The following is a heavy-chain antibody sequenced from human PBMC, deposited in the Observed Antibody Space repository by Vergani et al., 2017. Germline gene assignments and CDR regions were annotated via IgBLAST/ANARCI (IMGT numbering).Heavy chain of an antibody. Sequence: EVQLVESGGGLVKPGGSLRLSCAASGFTFSSYSMNWVRQAPGKGLEWVSYISSSSSYIYYADSVKGRFTISRDNAKNSLYLQMNSLRAEDTAVYYCAKDAHPYYDFWGGYKILDYWGQGTLVTVSS. V-gene: IGHV3-21*01. J-gene: IGHJ4*02. D-gene: IGHD3-3*01. CDR3: AKDAHPYYDFWGGYKILDY. CDR1: GFTFSSYS. CDR2: ISSSSSYI.